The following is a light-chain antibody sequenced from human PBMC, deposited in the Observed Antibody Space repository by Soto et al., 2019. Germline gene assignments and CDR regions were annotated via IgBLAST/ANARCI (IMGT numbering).Light chain of an antibody. Sequence: EIVLTQSPGTLSLSPGERATLSCGASQSVNSNSLAWYQQKPGQAPRLLFYAASNRASGVPDRFSASGSGTDFTLTISRLEPEDFAVYHCQQYGSSPLTFGGGTQVEIK. CDR2: AAS. J-gene: IGKJ4*01. CDR1: QSVNSNS. V-gene: IGKV3-20*01. CDR3: QQYGSSPLT.